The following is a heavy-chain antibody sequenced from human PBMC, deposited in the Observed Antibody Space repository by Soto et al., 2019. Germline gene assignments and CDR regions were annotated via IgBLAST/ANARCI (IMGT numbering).Heavy chain of an antibody. CDR1: GGSMSGYS. CDR2: VYYTGST. D-gene: IGHD6-6*01. V-gene: IGHV4-59*01. Sequence: SETLSLTCRVSGGSMSGYSWSWIRQAPGKGLEWIGYVYYTGSTTYNPSLQSRVTISVDTPNKQFSLSLRLATAADTAVYFCARSIAVPSSHIDHWGQGIRVTVSS. J-gene: IGHJ4*02. CDR3: ARSIAVPSSHIDH.